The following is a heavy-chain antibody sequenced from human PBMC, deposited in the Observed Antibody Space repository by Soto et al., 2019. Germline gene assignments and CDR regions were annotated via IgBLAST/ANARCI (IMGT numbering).Heavy chain of an antibody. Sequence: SETLSLTCAVSGGSISSGGYSWSWIRQPPGKGLEWIGYIYHSGSTYYNPSLKSRVTISVNRSKNQFSLKLSSVTAADTAVYYCAGGIAARPLGYWGQGTLVTVSS. CDR1: GGSISSGGYS. D-gene: IGHD6-6*01. CDR2: IYHSGST. V-gene: IGHV4-30-2*01. J-gene: IGHJ4*02. CDR3: AGGIAARPLGY.